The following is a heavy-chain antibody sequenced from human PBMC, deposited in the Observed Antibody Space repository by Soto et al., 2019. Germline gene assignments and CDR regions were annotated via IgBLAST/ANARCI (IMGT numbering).Heavy chain of an antibody. CDR3: ARGGTPIDY. J-gene: IGHJ4*02. CDR1: GNTFTNFG. D-gene: IGHD3-16*01. CDR2: ISACNGNT. Sequence: VQLVQSGAEVKKPGASEKVSCKASGNTFTNFGISWVRQAPGQGLEWMGWISACNGNTNYAQKFQGRGTMTTDTFTSTAYMEVRSLRFDATAVYYWARGGTPIDYWGQGTLVTVSS. V-gene: IGHV1-18*01.